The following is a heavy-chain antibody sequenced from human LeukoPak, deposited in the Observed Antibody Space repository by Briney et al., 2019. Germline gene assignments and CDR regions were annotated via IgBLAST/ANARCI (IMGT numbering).Heavy chain of an antibody. V-gene: IGHV3-48*01. Sequence: GGSLRLSCAASGFTFSSYSMNWVRQAPGKGLEWVSYISSSSSTIYYADSVKGRFTISRDNAKNSLYLQMNSLRAEDTAVYYCAKDLSRWIQLWSYWGQGTLVTVSS. CDR2: ISSSSSTI. J-gene: IGHJ4*02. D-gene: IGHD5-18*01. CDR3: AKDLSRWIQLWSY. CDR1: GFTFSSYS.